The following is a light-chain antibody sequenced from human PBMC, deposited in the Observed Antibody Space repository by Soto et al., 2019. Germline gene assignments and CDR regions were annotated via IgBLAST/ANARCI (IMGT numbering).Light chain of an antibody. CDR1: QSVSSS. V-gene: IGKV3-11*01. J-gene: IGKJ3*01. CDR2: DAS. CDR3: QQRSNWPPEVT. Sequence: EIVLTQSPDTLSLSPGERATLSCRASQSVSSSLAWYQQKPGQAPRLLIYDASSRATGIPARFSGSGSGTDFALTISRLEPEDFAVYYCQQRSNWPPEVTFGPGTKVDIK.